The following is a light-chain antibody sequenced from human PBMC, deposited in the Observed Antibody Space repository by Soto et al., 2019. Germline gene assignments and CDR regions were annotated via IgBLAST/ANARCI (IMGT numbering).Light chain of an antibody. J-gene: IGKJ5*01. CDR2: GAS. Sequence: EIVLTQSPGTLSLFPGERATLSCRASQSLITRYLAWYQQKPGQAPRLLIYGASSRATGIPDRFSGSGSGTDFTLTISRLEPEDFAVYSCQQYGTSPTFGQGTRLE. V-gene: IGKV3-20*01. CDR1: QSLITRY. CDR3: QQYGTSPT.